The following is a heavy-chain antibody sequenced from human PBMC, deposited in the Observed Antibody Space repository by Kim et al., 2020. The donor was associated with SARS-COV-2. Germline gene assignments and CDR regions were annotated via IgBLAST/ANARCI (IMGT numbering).Heavy chain of an antibody. V-gene: IGHV4-31*02. CDR3: ARAVEMATLNYWYFDL. D-gene: IGHD5-12*01. Sequence: SLKSRVTISVDTSKNQFSLKLSSVTAADTAVYYCARAVEMATLNYWYFDLWGRGTLVTVSS. J-gene: IGHJ2*01.